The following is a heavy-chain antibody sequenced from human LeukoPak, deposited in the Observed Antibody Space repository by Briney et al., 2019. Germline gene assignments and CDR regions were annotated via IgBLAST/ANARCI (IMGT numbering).Heavy chain of an antibody. CDR1: GGSISSGGYY. V-gene: IGHV4-61*08. CDR2: IYYSGST. J-gene: IGHJ6*02. Sequence: SETLSLTCTVSGGSISSGGYYWSWIRQPPGKGLEWIGYIYYSGSTNYNPSLKSRVTISVDTSKNQFSLKLSSVTAADTAVYYCARDQGGYYYGMDVWGQGTTVTVSS. D-gene: IGHD3-16*01. CDR3: ARDQGGYYYGMDV.